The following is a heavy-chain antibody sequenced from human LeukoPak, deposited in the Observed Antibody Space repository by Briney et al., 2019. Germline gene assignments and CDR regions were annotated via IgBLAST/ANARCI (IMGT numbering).Heavy chain of an antibody. D-gene: IGHD1-14*01. CDR1: GGTFSSYA. J-gene: IGHJ4*02. CDR3: ARNQGSPDQYYFDY. CDR2: IIPIFGTA. V-gene: IGHV1-69*05. Sequence: SVKVSCKASGGTFSSYAISWVRQAPGQGLEWMGGIIPIFGTANYAQKFQGRVTITTDESTSTAYMEPSSLRSEDTAVYYCARNQGSPDQYYFDYWGQGTLVTVSS.